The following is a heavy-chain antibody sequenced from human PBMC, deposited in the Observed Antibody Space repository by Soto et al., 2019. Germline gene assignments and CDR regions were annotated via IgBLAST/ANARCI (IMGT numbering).Heavy chain of an antibody. CDR2: TYYSGYT. CDR3: ARSGDYAAFDY. D-gene: IGHD4-17*01. Sequence: QVQLQESGPGLVKPSQTLSLTCTVSGDSFSSADYKWSWIRQPPGKGLEWIGYTYYSGYTYNNPSLRIRATMSADTAKNQFSLQLSSVTAADTAVYYCARSGDYAAFDYWGQGTMVTVS. J-gene: IGHJ4*02. CDR1: GDSFSSADYK. V-gene: IGHV4-30-4*01.